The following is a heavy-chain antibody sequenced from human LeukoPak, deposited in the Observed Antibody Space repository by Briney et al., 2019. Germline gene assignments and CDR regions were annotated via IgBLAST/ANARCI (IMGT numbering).Heavy chain of an antibody. CDR1: GFTFSSYG. V-gene: IGHV3-30*02. D-gene: IGHD6-19*01. CDR2: IRYDGSNK. Sequence: GGSLRLSCAASGFTFSSYGMHWVRQAPGKGLEWVAFIRYDGSNKYYADSVKGRFTISRDNSKNTLYLQMNSLRAEDTAVYYCAKPKRDSSGWLLVDYWGQGTLVTVSS. CDR3: AKPKRDSSGWLLVDY. J-gene: IGHJ4*02.